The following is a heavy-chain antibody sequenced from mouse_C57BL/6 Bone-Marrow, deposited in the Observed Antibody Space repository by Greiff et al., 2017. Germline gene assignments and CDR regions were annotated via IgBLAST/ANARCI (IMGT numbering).Heavy chain of an antibody. CDR2: IRNKANGYTT. D-gene: IGHD6-1*01. CDR1: GFTFTDYY. CDR3: ARSSPFWYFDV. J-gene: IGHJ1*03. V-gene: IGHV7-3*01. Sequence: EVHLVESGGGLVQPGGSLSLSCAASGFTFTDYYMSWVRQPPGKALEWLGFIRNKANGYTTEYSASVKGRFTISRDNSQSILYLQMNALRAEDSATYYCARSSPFWYFDVWGTGTTVTVSS.